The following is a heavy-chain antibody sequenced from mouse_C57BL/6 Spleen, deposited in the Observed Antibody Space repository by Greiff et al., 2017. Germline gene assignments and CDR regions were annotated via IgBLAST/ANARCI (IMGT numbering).Heavy chain of an antibody. Sequence: VQLKESGGDLVKPGGSLKLSCAASGFTFSSYGMSWVRQTPDKRLEWVATISSGGSYTYYPDSVKGRFTISRDNAKNTLYLQMRSLKSEDTAMYYCARGDDYDCWGQGTTLTVSS. V-gene: IGHV5-6*01. CDR1: GFTFSSYG. D-gene: IGHD2-4*01. CDR2: ISSGGSYT. J-gene: IGHJ2*01. CDR3: ARGDDYDC.